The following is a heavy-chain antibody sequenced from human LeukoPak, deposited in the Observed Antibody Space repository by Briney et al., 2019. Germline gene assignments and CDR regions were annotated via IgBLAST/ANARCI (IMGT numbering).Heavy chain of an antibody. V-gene: IGHV3-48*01. CDR2: ISSSSSTI. D-gene: IGHD4-17*01. CDR1: GFTLSSYS. CDR3: ARDARDYGDYEGFDY. J-gene: IGHJ4*02. Sequence: PGGSLRLSCAASGFTLSSYSMNWVRQAPGKGLEWVSYISSSSSTIYYADSVKGRFTISRDNAKNSLYLQMNSLRAEDTAVYYCARDARDYGDYEGFDYWGQGTLVTVSS.